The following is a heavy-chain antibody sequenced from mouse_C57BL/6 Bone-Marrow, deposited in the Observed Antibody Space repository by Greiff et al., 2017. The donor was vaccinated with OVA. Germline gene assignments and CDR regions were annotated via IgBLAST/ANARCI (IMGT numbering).Heavy chain of an antibody. Sequence: DVMLVESGGGLVQPGGSMKLSCAASGFTFSDAWMDWVRQSPEKGLEWVAEIRNKANNHATYYAESVKGRFTISRDDSKSSVYLQMNSLRAEDTGIYYCTRVGGKDYAMDYWGQGTSVTVSS. V-gene: IGHV6-6*01. CDR3: TRVGGKDYAMDY. J-gene: IGHJ4*01. CDR2: IRNKANNHAT. CDR1: GFTFSDAW.